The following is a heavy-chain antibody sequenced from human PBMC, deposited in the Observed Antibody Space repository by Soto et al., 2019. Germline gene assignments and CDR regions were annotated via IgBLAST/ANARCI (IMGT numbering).Heavy chain of an antibody. CDR3: ARGGGSYCGYFDY. D-gene: IGHD1-26*01. J-gene: IGHJ4*02. CDR1: GGSFSGYY. V-gene: IGHV4-34*01. CDR2: INHSGST. Sequence: PSETLSLTCAVYGGSFSGYYWSWIRQPPGKGLEWIGEINHSGSTNYNPSLKSRVTISVDTSKNQFSLKLSSVTAADTAVYYCARGGGSYCGYFDYGAQGTLVTVSS.